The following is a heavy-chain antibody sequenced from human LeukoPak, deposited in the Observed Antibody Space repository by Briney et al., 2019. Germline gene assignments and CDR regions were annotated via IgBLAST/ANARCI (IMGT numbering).Heavy chain of an antibody. V-gene: IGHV4-4*02. CDR3: ASLEVVVTAIHSWYFDL. J-gene: IGHJ2*01. Sequence: PSETLSLTCTVSGGSISSSNWWSWVRQPPGKGLEWIGEIYHSGSTNYNPSLKSRVTISVDKSKNQFSLKLSSVTAADTAVYYCASLEVVVTAIHSWYFDLWGRGTLVTVSS. D-gene: IGHD2-21*02. CDR2: IYHSGST. CDR1: GGSISSSNW.